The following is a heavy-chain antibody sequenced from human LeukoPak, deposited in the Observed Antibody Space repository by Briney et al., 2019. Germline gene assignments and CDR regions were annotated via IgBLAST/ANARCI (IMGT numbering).Heavy chain of an antibody. CDR1: GYSISSGYS. CDR3: ARHKGNDRYYYYYMDV. D-gene: IGHD1-1*01. V-gene: IGHV4-38-2*02. J-gene: IGHJ6*03. Sequence: SETLSLTCTVSGYSISSGYSWGWIRQPQGKGREWSGNIYPTESTYYNPTLKSRDTISVDTSKNQFSLKVSSVSAADTAVYYCARHKGNDRYYYYYMDVWGKGTTVTISS. CDR2: IYPTEST.